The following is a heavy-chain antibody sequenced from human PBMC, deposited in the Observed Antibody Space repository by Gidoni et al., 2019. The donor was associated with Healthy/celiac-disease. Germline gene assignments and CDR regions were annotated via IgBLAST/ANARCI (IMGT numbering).Heavy chain of an antibody. CDR2: IYYSGST. D-gene: IGHD2-2*01. CDR1: AGSISINSYY. CDR3: VRVGYQLLDY. J-gene: IGHJ4*02. V-gene: IGHV4-39*01. Sequence: QLQLPESGPRLVKPSEPLSLPCTASAGSISINSYYWGWLRQPPGKGLEWIGSIYYSGSTYYNPSLKSRVTISVDTSKNQFSLKLSSVTAADTAVYYCVRVGYQLLDYWGQGTLVTVSS.